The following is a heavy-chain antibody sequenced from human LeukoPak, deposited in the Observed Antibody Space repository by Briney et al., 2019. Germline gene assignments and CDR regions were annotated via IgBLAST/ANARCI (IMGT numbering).Heavy chain of an antibody. CDR2: INGNAAKT. CDR3: ATQIPGSGQGFDP. CDR1: GFTFGDYA. J-gene: IGHJ5*02. D-gene: IGHD3-10*01. Sequence: GGSLRLSCAASGFTFGDYAMSWVRQAPGKGLDWVSAINGNAAKTYYADSVKGRFTISRDNSKNTLILQMSSLRVDDTAVYYCATQIPGSGQGFDPWGRGTLVTVFS. V-gene: IGHV3-23*01.